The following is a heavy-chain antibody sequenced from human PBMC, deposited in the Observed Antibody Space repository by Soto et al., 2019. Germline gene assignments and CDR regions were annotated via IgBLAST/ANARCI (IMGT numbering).Heavy chain of an antibody. CDR3: ARDSGWAFLGDVVIPATATDY. Sequence: GGSLRLSCAASGFTFSSYWMSWVRQAPGKGLEWVANIKQDGSEKYYVDSVKGRFTISRDNAKNSLYLQMNSLRAEDTAVYYCARDSGWAFLGDVVIPATATDYWGQGTLVTVSS. V-gene: IGHV3-7*01. CDR2: IKQDGSEK. D-gene: IGHD2-2*01. CDR1: GFTFSSYW. J-gene: IGHJ4*02.